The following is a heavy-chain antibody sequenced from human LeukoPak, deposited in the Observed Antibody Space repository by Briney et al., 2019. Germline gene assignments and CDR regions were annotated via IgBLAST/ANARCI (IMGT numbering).Heavy chain of an antibody. J-gene: IGHJ5*02. CDR2: IRGEGYGHAT. CDR3: TTPNEGNWFDP. V-gene: IGHV3-73*01. D-gene: IGHD2-8*01. Sequence: GGSLRLSCAASGFTFSDSAIHWVRQASGEGLEWVGRIRGEGYGHATAYAASVKGRFTLSRDDSKNTAYLQMNSLKTEDTALYYCTTPNEGNWFDPWGQGTLVTVSS. CDR1: GFTFSDSA.